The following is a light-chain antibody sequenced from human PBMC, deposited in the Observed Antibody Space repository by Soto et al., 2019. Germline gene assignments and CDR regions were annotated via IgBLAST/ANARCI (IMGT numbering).Light chain of an antibody. V-gene: IGKV4-1*01. CDR1: QSVLYSSNNKNY. Sequence: DIVMTQSPDSLAVSLGERATINCKSSQSVLYSSNNKNYLTWYQQKPGQPPKLLIYWASTRESGVPDRFSGSWSGTDFTLTISSLQAEDVAVYYCKQYYSTPWTFGQGTKVEIK. CDR2: WAS. CDR3: KQYYSTPWT. J-gene: IGKJ1*01.